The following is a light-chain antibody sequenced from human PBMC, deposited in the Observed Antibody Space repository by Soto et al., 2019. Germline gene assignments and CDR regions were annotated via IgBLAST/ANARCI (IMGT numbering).Light chain of an antibody. J-gene: IGKJ1*01. CDR2: AAS. CDR3: QHYNSYSEA. V-gene: IGKV1-8*01. Sequence: IRMTQAQSSLYASTGDRVTITCRASQGISSYLAWYQQKPGKAPKLLIYAASTLQSGVPSRFSGSGSGTEFTLTISSLQPDDFATYYCQHYNSYSEAFGQGTKVDNK. CDR1: QGISSY.